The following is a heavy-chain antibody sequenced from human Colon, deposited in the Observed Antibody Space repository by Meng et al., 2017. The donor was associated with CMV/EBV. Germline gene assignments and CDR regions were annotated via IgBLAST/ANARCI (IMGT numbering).Heavy chain of an antibody. CDR2: ITPMFGAP. D-gene: IGHD1-1*01. Sequence: SVKVSCKASGGTFISYRISWVRQAPGQGLEWLGKITPMFGAPNYAQKFKGRVTIFADRSTTTAYMELNSLRSEDTAVYYCATGTKTSAIVDYYYGMDVWGQGTTVTVSS. V-gene: IGHV1-69*08. CDR1: GGTFISYR. CDR3: ATGTKTSAIVDYYYGMDV. J-gene: IGHJ6*02.